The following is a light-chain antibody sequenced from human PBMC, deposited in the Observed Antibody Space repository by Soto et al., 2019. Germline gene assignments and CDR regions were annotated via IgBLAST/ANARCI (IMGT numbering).Light chain of an antibody. CDR3: LQTYITPFA. CDR2: AAF. V-gene: IGKV1-39*01. Sequence: DIQMTQSPASLSASLGDRVTITCRASQYITTYLNWYQHKPGKAPKLLIYAAFSLQSAVPSRFSGSGAGTDFTLTISNLQPEDFATYYCLQTYITPFAFGQGTRVES. CDR1: QYITTY. J-gene: IGKJ5*01.